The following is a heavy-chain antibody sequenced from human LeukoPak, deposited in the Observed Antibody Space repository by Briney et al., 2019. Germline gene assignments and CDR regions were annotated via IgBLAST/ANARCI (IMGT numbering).Heavy chain of an antibody. CDR3: ARVSADYYDSSGYKELIFDY. V-gene: IGHV4-4*07. CDR1: GGSISSYY. J-gene: IGHJ4*02. Sequence: PSETLSLTCTVSGGSISSYYWSWIRQPAGKGLEWIGRIYTSGSTNYNPSLKSRVTMSVDTSKNQFSLKLSSVTAADTAVYYCARVSADYYDSSGYKELIFDYWGQGTLVTVSS. CDR2: IYTSGST. D-gene: IGHD3-22*01.